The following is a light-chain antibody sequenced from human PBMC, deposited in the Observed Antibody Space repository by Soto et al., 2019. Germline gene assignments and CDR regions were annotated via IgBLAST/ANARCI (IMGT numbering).Light chain of an antibody. CDR3: QQRSNWLT. V-gene: IGKV3-11*01. J-gene: IGKJ5*01. Sequence: EIVLTQSPATLSLSPGERATLSCRASQSVSTYLGWYQQKPGQAPRLLIYDASNRATGIPARFSGSGSGTDVTITISTLQPEDFAVYYCQQRSNWLTFGQGTRLEIK. CDR1: QSVSTY. CDR2: DAS.